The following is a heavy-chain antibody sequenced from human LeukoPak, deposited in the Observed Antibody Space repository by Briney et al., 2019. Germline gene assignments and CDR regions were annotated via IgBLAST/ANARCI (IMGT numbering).Heavy chain of an antibody. V-gene: IGHV7-4-1*02. Sequence: ASVKVSCKASGYTFTSYAMNWVRQAPGQGLEWMGWINTNTGNPTYAQGFTGRFVFSLDTSVSTAYLQISSLKAEDTAVYYCARDPPLGDCSGGSCYGDDAFDIWGQGTMVTVSS. D-gene: IGHD2-15*01. CDR3: ARDPPLGDCSGGSCYGDDAFDI. J-gene: IGHJ3*02. CDR2: INTNTGNP. CDR1: GYTFTSYA.